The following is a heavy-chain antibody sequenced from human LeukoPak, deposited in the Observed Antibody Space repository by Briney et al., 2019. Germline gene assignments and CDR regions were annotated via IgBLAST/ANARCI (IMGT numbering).Heavy chain of an antibody. Sequence: PGGSLRLSCAASGFTFSSYEMKWVRHAPGKGLEWVSYISSSGTTKYYADSVKGRFTISRDNTKNSLYLQMNSLRAEDTAVYYCARFSYGSGSYYIGYWGQGTLVTVSS. CDR1: GFTFSSYE. V-gene: IGHV3-48*03. J-gene: IGHJ4*02. D-gene: IGHD3-10*01. CDR2: ISSSGTTK. CDR3: ARFSYGSGSYYIGY.